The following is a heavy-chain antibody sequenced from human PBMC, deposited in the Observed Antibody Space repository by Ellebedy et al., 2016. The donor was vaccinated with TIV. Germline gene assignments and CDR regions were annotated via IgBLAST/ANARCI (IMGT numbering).Heavy chain of an antibody. V-gene: IGHV4-4*07. D-gene: IGHD2-2*02. Sequence: MPSETLSLTCTVSGASISGSYWSWARQPAGKGLEWIGRIYTTGNTNYNPSLKSPVTMSADTSTNQLSLRLGSVTAADSAIYYCSTDLYLYTSSPPWGQGILVSVSS. CDR1: GASISGSY. CDR2: IYTTGNT. CDR3: STDLYLYTSSPP. J-gene: IGHJ5*02.